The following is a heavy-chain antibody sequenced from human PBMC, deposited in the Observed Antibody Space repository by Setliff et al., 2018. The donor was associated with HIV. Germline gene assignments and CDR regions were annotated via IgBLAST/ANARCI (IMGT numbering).Heavy chain of an antibody. J-gene: IGHJ4*02. Sequence: PGESLKISCKGFGYSFTNYWIGWVRQMPGKGLEWMGIVYGGDSDTRYNPSFEGQVTMSADRSITTAYLQWSRLKASDTAMYYCATLTNFDHWGQGTLVTVSS. D-gene: IGHD7-27*01. CDR3: ATLTNFDH. V-gene: IGHV5-51*01. CDR2: VYGGDSDT. CDR1: GYSFTNYW.